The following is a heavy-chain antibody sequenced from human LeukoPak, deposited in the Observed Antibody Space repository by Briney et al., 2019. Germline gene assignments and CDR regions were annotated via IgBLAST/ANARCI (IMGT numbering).Heavy chain of an antibody. CDR2: ISGSGGST. Sequence: GGSLRLSCAASGFTFNNYAMSWIRQAPGKGLEWVSAISGSGGSTYYADSVKGRFTISRDNSKNTLYLQMNSLRAEDTAVYYCAKGSRGWYSWYFDVWGRGTLVTVSS. CDR1: GFTFNNYA. CDR3: AKGSRGWYSWYFDV. V-gene: IGHV3-23*01. D-gene: IGHD6-19*01. J-gene: IGHJ2*01.